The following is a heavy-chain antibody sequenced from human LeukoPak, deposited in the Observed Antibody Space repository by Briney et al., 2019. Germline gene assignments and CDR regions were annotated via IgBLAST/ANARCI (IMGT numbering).Heavy chain of an antibody. CDR2: ITSSSTYI. D-gene: IGHD6-13*01. Sequence: GGSLSLSCAASGFTFSSYSRIWVRQAPGKGLEWVSSITSSSTYIYYADSLKCRFNISRDNAKNSLYLQMNSLTAEDTAVYYCARVASGNGYFDYWGQGTLVTVSS. V-gene: IGHV3-21*01. J-gene: IGHJ4*02. CDR3: ARVASGNGYFDY. CDR1: GFTFSSYS.